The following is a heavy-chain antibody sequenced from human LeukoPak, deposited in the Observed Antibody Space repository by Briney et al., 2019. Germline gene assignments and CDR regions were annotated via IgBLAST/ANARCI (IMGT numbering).Heavy chain of an antibody. CDR2: IYSGGST. V-gene: IGHV3-66*01. D-gene: IGHD4-17*01. CDR3: ARSRSQNYGDYNDY. Sequence: PGGSLRLSCAASGFTVSSNYMSWVRQAPGKGLEWVSVIYSGGSTYYADSVKGRFTISRDNSKNTLYLQMNSLRAEDTAVYYCARSRSQNYGDYNDYWGQGTLVTVSS. CDR1: GFTVSSNY. J-gene: IGHJ4*02.